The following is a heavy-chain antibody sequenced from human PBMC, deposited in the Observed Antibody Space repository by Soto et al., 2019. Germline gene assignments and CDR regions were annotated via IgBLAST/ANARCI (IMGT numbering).Heavy chain of an antibody. J-gene: IGHJ6*03. CDR2: INAGNGNT. V-gene: IGHV1-3*01. D-gene: IGHD3-10*01. CDR3: ARDGTLLWFGESYYMDV. Sequence: QVQLVQSGAEVKKPGASVKVSCKASGYTFTSYAMHLVRQAPGQRLTWMGWINAGNGNTKYSQKFQGRVTITRDTSASTAYMELSSLRSEDTAVYYCARDGTLLWFGESYYMDVWGKGTTVTVSS. CDR1: GYTFTSYA.